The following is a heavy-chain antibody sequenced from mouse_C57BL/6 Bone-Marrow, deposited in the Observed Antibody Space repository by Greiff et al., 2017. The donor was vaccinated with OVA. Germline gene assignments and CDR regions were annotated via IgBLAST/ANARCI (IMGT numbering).Heavy chain of an antibody. CDR3: ASGDFPCYYDV. CDR2: IYPSDSET. Sequence: VQLQQPGAELVRPGSSVKLSCKASGYTFTSYWMAWVKQRPGQGLAWIGNIYPSDSETQYNQKFKDKATLTVDKSSSTVYMSIRILTSENSAVYDYASGDFPCYYDVWGTGNTVTVSS. J-gene: IGHJ1*03. D-gene: IGHD3-3*01. CDR1: GYTFTSYW. V-gene: IGHV1-61*01.